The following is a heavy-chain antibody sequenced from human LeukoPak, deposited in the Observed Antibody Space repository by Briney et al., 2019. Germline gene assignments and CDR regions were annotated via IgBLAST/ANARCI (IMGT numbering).Heavy chain of an antibody. J-gene: IGHJ4*02. CDR1: GYTFTGYY. CDR2: INPNSGGT. D-gene: IGHD4-17*01. V-gene: IGHV1-2*02. Sequence: ASVKVSCKASGYTFTGYYMHWVRRAPGQGLEWMGWINPNSGGTNYAQKFQGRVTMTRDTSISTAYMELSRLRSDDTAVYYCARGPTVTTKTPFDYWGQGTLVTVSS. CDR3: ARGPTVTTKTPFDY.